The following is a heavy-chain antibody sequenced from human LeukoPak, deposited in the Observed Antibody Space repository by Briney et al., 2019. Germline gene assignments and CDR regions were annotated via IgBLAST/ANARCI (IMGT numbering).Heavy chain of an antibody. CDR2: ISSSSSSYI. CDR3: ARGPIAAAGIFDY. Sequence: GGSLRLSCAASGFTFSSYSMNWVRQAPGKGLEWVSSISSSSSSYIYYADSVKGRFTISRDNAKNSLYLQMNSLRAEDTAVYYCARGPIAAAGIFDYWGQGTLVTVSS. D-gene: IGHD6-13*01. J-gene: IGHJ4*02. CDR1: GFTFSSYS. V-gene: IGHV3-21*01.